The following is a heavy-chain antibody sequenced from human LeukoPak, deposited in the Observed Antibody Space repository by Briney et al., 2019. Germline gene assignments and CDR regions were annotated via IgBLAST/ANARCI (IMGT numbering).Heavy chain of an antibody. V-gene: IGHV3-23*01. D-gene: IGHD3-22*01. J-gene: IGHJ4*03. Sequence: RGSLRVSYAPSGFTISSYAMTWVRQAPATRREWVSLIRGSATYYAASVKGRFAMSRDNSRNPLHLEIKRQRDEDTALIHCGNRPQVGSGYHPLYCGQGTLLTVSS. CDR1: GFTISSYA. CDR3: GNRPQVGSGYHPLY. CDR2: IRGSAT.